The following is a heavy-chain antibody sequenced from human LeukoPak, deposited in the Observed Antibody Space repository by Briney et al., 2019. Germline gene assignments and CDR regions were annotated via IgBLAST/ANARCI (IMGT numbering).Heavy chain of an antibody. Sequence: SVKVSCKASGGTFSSYAISWVRQAPGQGLEWMGGIIPIFGIANYAQKFQGRVTITADESTSTAYMELSSLRSEDTAVYYCARDRNGWDDYGDEYCFDYWGQGTLVTVSS. V-gene: IGHV1-69*13. CDR1: GGTFSSYA. CDR3: ARDRNGWDDYGDEYCFDY. J-gene: IGHJ4*02. D-gene: IGHD4-17*01. CDR2: IIPIFGIA.